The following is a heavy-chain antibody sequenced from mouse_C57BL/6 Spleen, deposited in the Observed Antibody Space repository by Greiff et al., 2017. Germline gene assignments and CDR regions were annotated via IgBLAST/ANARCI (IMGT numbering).Heavy chain of an antibody. CDR3: ARGAYGSLNY. CDR2: ISYSGST. CDR1: GYSITSGYD. V-gene: IGHV3-1*01. J-gene: IGHJ2*01. D-gene: IGHD1-1*01. Sequence: DVKLVESGPGMVKPSQSLSLTCTVTGYSITSGYDWHWIRHFPGNKLEWMGYISYSGSTNYNPSLKSRISITHDTSKNHFFLKLNSVTTEDTATYYCARGAYGSLNYWGQGTTLTVSS.